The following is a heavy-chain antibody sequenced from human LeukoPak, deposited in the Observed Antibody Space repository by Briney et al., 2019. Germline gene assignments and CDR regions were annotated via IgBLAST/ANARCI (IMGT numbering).Heavy chain of an antibody. V-gene: IGHV4-34*01. CDR1: GGSFSGYH. CDR2: INHSGST. Sequence: SETLSLTCAVYGGSFSGYHWSWIRQPPGKGLEWIGEINHSGSTNYNPSLKSRVTISVDTSKNQFSLKLSSVTAADTAVYYCARGTRSMVYAMPRWFDPWGQGTLVTVSS. D-gene: IGHD2-8*01. J-gene: IGHJ5*02. CDR3: ARGTRSMVYAMPRWFDP.